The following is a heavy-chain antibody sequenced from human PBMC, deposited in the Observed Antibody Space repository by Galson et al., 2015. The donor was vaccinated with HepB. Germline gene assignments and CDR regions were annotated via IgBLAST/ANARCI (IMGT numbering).Heavy chain of an antibody. CDR1: GGTFSSYA. CDR2: IIPIFGTA. Sequence: SVKVSCKASGGTFSSYAISWVRQAPGQGLEWMGRIIPIFGTANYAQKFQGRVTITADKSTSTAYMELSSLRSEDTAVYYCARDLRGYYGSGSYSPGNWFDPWGQGTLVTVSS. CDR3: ARDLRGYYGSGSYSPGNWFDP. D-gene: IGHD3-10*01. V-gene: IGHV1-69*06. J-gene: IGHJ5*02.